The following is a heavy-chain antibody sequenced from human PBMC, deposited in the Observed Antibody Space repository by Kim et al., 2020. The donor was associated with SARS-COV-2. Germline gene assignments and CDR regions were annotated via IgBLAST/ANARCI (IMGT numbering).Heavy chain of an antibody. CDR2: INAGNGNT. V-gene: IGHV1-3*01. D-gene: IGHD3-10*01. CDR1: GYIFTSYA. Sequence: ASVKVSCKASGYIFTSYAMHWVRQAPGQRLEWMGWINAGNGNTKYSQKFQGRVTITRDTSASTAYMELSSLRSEDTAVYYCATGGSHPNYYYYGMDVWGQGTTVTVSS. J-gene: IGHJ6*02. CDR3: ATGGSHPNYYYYGMDV.